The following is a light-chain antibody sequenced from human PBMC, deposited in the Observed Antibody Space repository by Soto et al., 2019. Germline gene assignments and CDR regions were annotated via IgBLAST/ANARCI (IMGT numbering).Light chain of an antibody. Sequence: EIVLTQSPGTLSLSPGERATLSCRASQSVRNNYLAWYQQKPGQSPRLLIYGASTRATDIPARFSGSGSGTEFTLTISSLQSEDFAVYYCQQYNNWPPITFGQGTRLEIK. J-gene: IGKJ5*01. V-gene: IGKV3-15*01. CDR2: GAS. CDR1: QSVRNN. CDR3: QQYNNWPPIT.